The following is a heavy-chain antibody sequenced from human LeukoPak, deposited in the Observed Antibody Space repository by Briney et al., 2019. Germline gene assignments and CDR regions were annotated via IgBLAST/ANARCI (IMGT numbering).Heavy chain of an antibody. CDR3: TSRGGSSLGDY. V-gene: IGHV3-73*01. CDR2: IRSKANSYAT. CDR1: GFTFSGSA. J-gene: IGHJ4*02. D-gene: IGHD6-13*01. Sequence: GGSLKLSCAASGFTFSGSAMHWVRQASGKGLEWVGRIRSKANSYATAYAASVKGRFTISRDDSKNTAYLQVNSLKTEDTAVYYCTSRGGSSLGDYWGQGTLVTVSS.